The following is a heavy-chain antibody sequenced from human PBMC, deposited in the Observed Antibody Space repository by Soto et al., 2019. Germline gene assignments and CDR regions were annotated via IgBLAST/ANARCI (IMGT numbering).Heavy chain of an antibody. Sequence: GGSLRLSCAASGFTFSSYGMHWVRQAPGKGLEWVAVIWDDGSNKYYADSVKGRFTISRDNSKNTLSLQTNSMRAEDTAVYYCARAPAIAWSQSLVPAKEVGAFDIWGQGTMVTVSS. V-gene: IGHV3-33*01. CDR3: ARAPAIAWSQSLVPAKEVGAFDI. J-gene: IGHJ3*02. CDR2: IWDDGSNK. D-gene: IGHD6-19*01. CDR1: GFTFSSYG.